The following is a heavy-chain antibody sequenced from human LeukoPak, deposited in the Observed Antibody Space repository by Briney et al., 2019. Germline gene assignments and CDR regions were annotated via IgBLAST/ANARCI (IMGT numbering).Heavy chain of an antibody. J-gene: IGHJ4*02. V-gene: IGHV3-48*03. Sequence: GGSLRLACAASGFSFSSYEMNWVRQAPGKGLEWVAYISSSGSTIYYADSVKGRFTISRDNAKNSLYLQMNSLRAEDTAVYDSARDVAARPFDYWGQRTLVTVSS. D-gene: IGHD6-6*01. CDR3: ARDVAARPFDY. CDR1: GFSFSSYE. CDR2: ISSSGSTI.